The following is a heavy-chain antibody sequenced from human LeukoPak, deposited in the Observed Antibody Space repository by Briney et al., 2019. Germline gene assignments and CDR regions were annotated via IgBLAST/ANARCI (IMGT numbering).Heavy chain of an antibody. Sequence: MTSETLSLTCAVYGGSFSGYYWSWIRQPPGKGLEWIGEINHSGSTNYNPSLKSRVTISVDTSKNQFSLKLSSVTAADTAVYYCARGDLGYDFWSGYLMPRSFDYWGQGTLVTVSS. D-gene: IGHD3-3*01. CDR1: GGSFSGYY. CDR2: INHSGST. J-gene: IGHJ4*02. CDR3: ARGDLGYDFWSGYLMPRSFDY. V-gene: IGHV4-34*01.